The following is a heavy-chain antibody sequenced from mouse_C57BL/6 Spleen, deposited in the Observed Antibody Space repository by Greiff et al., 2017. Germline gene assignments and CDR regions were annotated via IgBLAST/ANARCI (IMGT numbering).Heavy chain of an antibody. J-gene: IGHJ1*03. D-gene: IGHD2-3*01. CDR3: ARGYDGYQRYFDV. CDR1: GYTFTSYW. Sequence: QVQLQQPGAELVKPGASVKLSCKASGYTFTSYWMPWVKQRPGQGLEWIGEIDPSDSYTNYTQKFKGKATLTVDTSSSTAYMQLSSLTSEDSAVYYCARGYDGYQRYFDVWGTGTTVTVSS. V-gene: IGHV1-50*01. CDR2: IDPSDSYT.